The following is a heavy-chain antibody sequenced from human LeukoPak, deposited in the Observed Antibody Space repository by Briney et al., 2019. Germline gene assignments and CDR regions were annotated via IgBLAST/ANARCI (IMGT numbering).Heavy chain of an antibody. CDR3: VSLVVTADLAFDI. Sequence: GGSLRLSCAASGFTFRNHWMHWVRQAPGKGLVWVSRVVGDGSGASYAGFVRGRFTISRDNAKDTLYLQMYSLRAEDTDVYYCVSLVVTADLAFDIWGQGTMVTVSS. D-gene: IGHD2-21*02. J-gene: IGHJ3*02. V-gene: IGHV3-74*01. CDR1: GFTFRNHW. CDR2: VVGDGSGA.